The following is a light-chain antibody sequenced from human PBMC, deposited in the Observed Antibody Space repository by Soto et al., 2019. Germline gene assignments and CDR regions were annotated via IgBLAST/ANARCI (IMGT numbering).Light chain of an antibody. Sequence: DIEMTQYHTSVSAAVGDRVIINYRASQSISSRLAWYQQKPGKAPKGLIYEASTLESGAPSRFSGSGSGTEFTLTISSLQPDDFATYYCQQYYSYPWTFGQGSMVDVK. CDR2: EAS. V-gene: IGKV1-5*03. J-gene: IGKJ1*01. CDR1: QSISSR. CDR3: QQYYSYPWT.